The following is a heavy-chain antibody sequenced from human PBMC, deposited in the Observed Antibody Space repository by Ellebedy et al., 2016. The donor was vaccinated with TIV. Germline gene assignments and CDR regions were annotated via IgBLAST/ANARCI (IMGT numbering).Heavy chain of an antibody. CDR3: ARDFDS. V-gene: IGHV3-7*03. CDR2: IKQDGSEK. Sequence: GESLKISCAASGFTFSSSWIRWVRQAPGKGLEWVGNIKQDGSEKYYVDSVKGRFTISRDNAKNSLYLQMDSLRAEDTAVYYCARDFDSWGQGTLVTVSS. J-gene: IGHJ4*02. CDR1: GFTFSSSW.